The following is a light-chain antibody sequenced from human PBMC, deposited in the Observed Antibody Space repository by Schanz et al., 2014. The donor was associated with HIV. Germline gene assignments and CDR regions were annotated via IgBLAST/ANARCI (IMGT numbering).Light chain of an antibody. J-gene: IGKJ1*01. CDR2: AAS. CDR3: QQYYSYPWT. V-gene: IGKV1-8*01. CDR1: QTISNY. Sequence: AIRITQSPSSLSASTGARVTITCRASQTISNYLAWYQQKPGKAPKLLIYAASTLPSGVPSRFSGSGSETEFTLTISCLQSEDFAIYYCQQYYSYPWTFGQGTKVEIK.